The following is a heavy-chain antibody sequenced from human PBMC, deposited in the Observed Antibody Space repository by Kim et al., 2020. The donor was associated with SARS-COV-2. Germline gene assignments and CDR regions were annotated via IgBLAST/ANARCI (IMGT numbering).Heavy chain of an antibody. Sequence: SLKCRVTISVDTSKNQFSLKLSSVTAADTAVYYCARVVENDYGDYGEFDYWGQGTLVTVSS. J-gene: IGHJ4*02. CDR3: ARVVENDYGDYGEFDY. V-gene: IGHV4-31*02. D-gene: IGHD4-17*01.